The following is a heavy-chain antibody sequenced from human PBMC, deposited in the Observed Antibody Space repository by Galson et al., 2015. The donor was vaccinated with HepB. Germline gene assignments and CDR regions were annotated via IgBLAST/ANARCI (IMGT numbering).Heavy chain of an antibody. D-gene: IGHD3-22*01. CDR1: GFSISSYW. CDR3: QVVTLS. J-gene: IGHJ5*02. V-gene: IGHV3-74*01. CDR2: INSDGSIT. Sequence: SGFSISSYWMHWVRQAPGKGLVWVSRINSDGSITNYADSVKGRFTISRDNAKNTLFLQMNSLRAEDTAVYYCQVVTLSWGQGTLVTVSS.